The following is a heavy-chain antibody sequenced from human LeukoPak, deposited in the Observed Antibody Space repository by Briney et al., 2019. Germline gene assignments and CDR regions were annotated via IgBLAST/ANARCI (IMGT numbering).Heavy chain of an antibody. CDR1: GYTFTSHH. V-gene: IGHV1-46*01. J-gene: IGHJ4*02. Sequence: ASVKVSCKASGYTFTSHHVHWVRQAPGQGLEWMGVINPSGGSTSYAQKFQGRVTMTRDMSTSTVYMELSSLRSEDTAVYYCARVGGPYDSSGYYDYWGQGTLVTVSS. CDR2: INPSGGST. D-gene: IGHD3-22*01. CDR3: ARVGGPYDSSGYYDY.